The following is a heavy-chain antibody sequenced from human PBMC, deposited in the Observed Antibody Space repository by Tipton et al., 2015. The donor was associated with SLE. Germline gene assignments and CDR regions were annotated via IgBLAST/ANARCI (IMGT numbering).Heavy chain of an antibody. J-gene: IGHJ4*02. V-gene: IGHV4-59*12. Sequence: TLSLTCTVSGGSISSYYWSWIRQPPGKGLEWIGYIYYSGSTYYNPSLKSRVTISMDTSENQFSLKMSSVTAADTAVYYCARDRLGGVIVTTFDYWGQGTLVTVSS. D-gene: IGHD3-16*02. CDR3: ARDRLGGVIVTTFDY. CDR2: IYYSGST. CDR1: GGSISSYY.